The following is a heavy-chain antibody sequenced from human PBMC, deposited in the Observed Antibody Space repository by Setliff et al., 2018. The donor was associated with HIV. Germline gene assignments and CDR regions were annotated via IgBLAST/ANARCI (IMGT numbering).Heavy chain of an antibody. CDR1: GLTFSRYW. D-gene: IGHD3-22*01. CDR3: ARDSRYDSSGFPLQH. Sequence: GWSLRLSCAASGLTFSRYWMSWVRQAPGKGLEWVANIKQDGSEKYYVDTVKGRFTISRDNAKNSLYLQMNSLRAEDTAVYYCARDSRYDSSGFPLQHWGQGTLVTVSS. CDR2: IKQDGSEK. J-gene: IGHJ1*01. V-gene: IGHV3-7*01.